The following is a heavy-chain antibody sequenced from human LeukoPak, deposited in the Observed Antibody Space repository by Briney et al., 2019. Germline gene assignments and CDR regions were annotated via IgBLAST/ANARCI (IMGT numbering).Heavy chain of an antibody. CDR2: ISYDGSNK. V-gene: IGHV3-30-3*01. Sequence: GGSLRLSCAASGFTFSSYAMHWVRQAPGKGLEWVAVISYDGSNKYYADSVKGRLTISRDNSKNTLYLQMNSLRAEDTAVYYCARDRSGSYWPHYYYGMDVWGQGTTVTVSS. CDR3: ARDRSGSYWPHYYYGMDV. CDR1: GFTFSSYA. D-gene: IGHD1-26*01. J-gene: IGHJ6*02.